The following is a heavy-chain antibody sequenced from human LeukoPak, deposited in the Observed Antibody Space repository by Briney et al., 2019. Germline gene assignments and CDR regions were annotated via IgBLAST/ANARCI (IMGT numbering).Heavy chain of an antibody. CDR1: GFTFSTYA. D-gene: IGHD3-22*01. CDR3: ARDLPFHYDSSGYFPQGAVDV. Sequence: GGSLRLSCAASGFTFSTYAMHWVRQAPGKGLEYVSAIGSKGGSTYYANSVKGRFTISRDNPKNSLYLQMGSLRAEDMAVYYCARDLPFHYDSSGYFPQGAVDVWGEGTTVTVSS. J-gene: IGHJ6*04. CDR2: IGSKGGST. V-gene: IGHV3-64*01.